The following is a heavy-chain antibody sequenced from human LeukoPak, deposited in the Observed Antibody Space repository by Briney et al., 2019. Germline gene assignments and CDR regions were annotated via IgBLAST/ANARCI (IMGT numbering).Heavy chain of an antibody. CDR3: AKTSMCDY. J-gene: IGHJ4*02. V-gene: IGHV3-48*03. CDR1: GFTFSSYE. Sequence: GGSLRLSCAASGFTFSSYEMNWVRQAPGKGLEWVSYISHSSTTIHYADSVKGRFTISRDNAQDSLYLQMNSLRAEDTAIYYCAKTSMCDYWGQGTLVSVSS. CDR2: ISHSSTTI.